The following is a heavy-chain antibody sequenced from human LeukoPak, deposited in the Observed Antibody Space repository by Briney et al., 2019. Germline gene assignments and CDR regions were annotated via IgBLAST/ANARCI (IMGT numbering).Heavy chain of an antibody. J-gene: IGHJ4*02. CDR2: IIPIFGTA. CDR1: GGTFSSYA. D-gene: IGHD5-18*01. V-gene: IGHV1-69*13. Sequence: SVKVSCKASGGTFSSYAISWVRQAPGQGLEWMGGIIPIFGTANYAQKFQGRVTITSDESTSTAYMELSSLRSEDTAVYYCARGGGIQLWMTQPYYFDYWGQGTLVTVSS. CDR3: ARGGGIQLWMTQPYYFDY.